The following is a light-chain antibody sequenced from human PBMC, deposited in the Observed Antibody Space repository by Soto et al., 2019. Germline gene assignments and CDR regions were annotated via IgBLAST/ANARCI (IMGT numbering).Light chain of an antibody. Sequence: QSALTQPASVSGSPGQSITISCTGTSSDVGGYNYVSWHQHHPGKAPKLMIYEVSNRPSGVSNRFSGSKSGNTASLTISGLQAEDEADYYCSSYTTSSTWVFGGGTKVTVL. CDR2: EVS. CDR1: SSDVGGYNY. V-gene: IGLV2-14*01. CDR3: SSYTTSSTWV. J-gene: IGLJ3*02.